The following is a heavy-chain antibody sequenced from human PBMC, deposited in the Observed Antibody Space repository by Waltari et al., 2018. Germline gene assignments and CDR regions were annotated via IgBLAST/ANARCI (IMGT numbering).Heavy chain of an antibody. CDR2: IDAAGGT. Sequence: QVQLQESGPGLVKPSQTLSLTCTVSGGSVARGHYHWSWIRQAAGKGLEWIGRIDAAGGTNSNPSLRSRVTISLDRSKSQFSLTLGSVTAADTAVYYCASESTQCGGDCNDSFDIWGQGTMVTVSS. CDR3: ASESTQCGGDCNDSFDI. J-gene: IGHJ3*02. CDR1: GGSVARGHYH. V-gene: IGHV4-61*02. D-gene: IGHD2-21*02.